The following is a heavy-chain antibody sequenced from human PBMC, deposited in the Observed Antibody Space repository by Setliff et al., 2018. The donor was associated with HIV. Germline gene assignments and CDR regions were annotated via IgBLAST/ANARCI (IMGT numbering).Heavy chain of an antibody. CDR3: ARDLGDEDKTYYYYNYGMDV. J-gene: IGHJ6*02. Sequence: GASVKVSCKASGYTFTSYGISWVRQAPGQGLEWMGWISAYNGNTNYAQKLQGRVTMTTDTSTSTAYMELRGLRSDDTAVYYCARDLGDEDKTYYYYNYGMDVWGQGTTVTVSS. D-gene: IGHD2-21*01. CDR2: ISAYNGNT. CDR1: GYTFTSYG. V-gene: IGHV1-18*01.